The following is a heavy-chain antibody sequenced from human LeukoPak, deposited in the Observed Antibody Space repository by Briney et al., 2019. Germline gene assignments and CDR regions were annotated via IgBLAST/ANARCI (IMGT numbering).Heavy chain of an antibody. CDR2: ISSSGSTI. J-gene: IGHJ3*01. V-gene: IGHV3-48*04. CDR3: ARDWPNWND. D-gene: IGHD1-1*01. CDR1: GVTFSSYS. Sequence: TGGSLRLSCAASGVTFSSYSMNWVRQAPGKGLDWVSYISSSGSTIYYADSVMGRFTTSWVNAKNSLYLQMNSLRAEDAAVYYCARDWPNWNDWGQETIVTVSS.